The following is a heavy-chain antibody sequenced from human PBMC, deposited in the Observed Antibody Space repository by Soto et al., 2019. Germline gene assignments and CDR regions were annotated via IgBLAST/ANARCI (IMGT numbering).Heavy chain of an antibody. CDR3: ARDIGPYYDFWSGPLDY. CDR1: GYTFTSYG. D-gene: IGHD3-3*01. J-gene: IGHJ4*02. Sequence: ASVKVSCKASGYTFTSYGISWVRQAPGQGLEWMGWISAYNGNTNYAQKLQGRVTTTTDTSTSTAYMELRGLRSDDTAVYYCARDIGPYYDFWSGPLDYWGQGTLVTVSS. CDR2: ISAYNGNT. V-gene: IGHV1-18*01.